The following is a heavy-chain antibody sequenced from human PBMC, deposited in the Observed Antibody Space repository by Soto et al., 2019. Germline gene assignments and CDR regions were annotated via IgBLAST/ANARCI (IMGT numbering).Heavy chain of an antibody. V-gene: IGHV3-23*01. CDR1: GXTFSSYS. CDR2: ISGNGGYT. CDR3: AEGKANTVFGVETLFDY. Sequence: GSLRLSCAASGXTFSSYSMTWVRQAPGRGLEWVSTISGNGGYTYYSDSVRGLFTISRYNSKKTLYLQMASLRDDDTAVLYCAEGKANTVFGVETLFDYWGQGTQVTVS. J-gene: IGHJ4*02. D-gene: IGHD3-3*01.